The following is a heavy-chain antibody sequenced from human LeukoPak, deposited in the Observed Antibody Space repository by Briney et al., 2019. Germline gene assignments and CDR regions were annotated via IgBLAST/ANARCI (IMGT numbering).Heavy chain of an antibody. CDR1: GFTFDDYA. V-gene: IGHV3-9*01. D-gene: IGHD3-10*01. CDR3: VKPYYFSSGSLN. J-gene: IGHJ4*02. Sequence: PGGSLRLSCAASGFTFDDYAMHWVRQAPGKGLEWVSGISWNSGSIGYADSVKGRFTISRDNAKNSLYLQMNSLRAEDTAVYYCVKPYYFSSGSLNWGQGTLVTVSS. CDR2: ISWNSGSI.